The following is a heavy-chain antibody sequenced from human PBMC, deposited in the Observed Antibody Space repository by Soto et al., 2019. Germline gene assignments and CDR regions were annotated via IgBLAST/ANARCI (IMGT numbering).Heavy chain of an antibody. CDR1: GFTFSSYG. V-gene: IGHV3-30*18. Sequence: QVQLVESGGGVVQPGRSLRLSCAASGFTFSSYGMHWVRQAPGKGLEWVAVISYDGSNKYYADSVKGRFTISRDNSKNALYLQMNSLRAEDTAVYYCAKSNWPGYRSSWYFFGMDVWGQGTTVTVSS. D-gene: IGHD6-13*01. CDR2: ISYDGSNK. J-gene: IGHJ6*02. CDR3: AKSNWPGYRSSWYFFGMDV.